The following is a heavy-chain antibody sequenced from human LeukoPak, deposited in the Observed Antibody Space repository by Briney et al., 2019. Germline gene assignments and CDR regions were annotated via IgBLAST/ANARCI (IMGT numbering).Heavy chain of an antibody. V-gene: IGHV3-30*18. CDR2: ISYDGSNK. CDR3: TKVASTGFIAYYFDY. CDR1: RFTFSNYG. D-gene: IGHD3-16*02. Sequence: GGSLRLSCAASRFTFSNYGMHWVRQAPGKGLQWVAVISYDGSNKYYADSVKGRFTISRDNSKNTLYLQMNSLRADDTAVHYCTKVASTGFIAYYFDYWGQGTLVTVSS. J-gene: IGHJ4*02.